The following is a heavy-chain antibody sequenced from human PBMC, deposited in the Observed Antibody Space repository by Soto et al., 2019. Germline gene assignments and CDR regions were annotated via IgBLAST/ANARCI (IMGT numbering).Heavy chain of an antibody. J-gene: IGHJ4*02. D-gene: IGHD1-1*01. CDR3: ARYTTGGTGFDY. Sequence: QVQLQESGPGLVKPSETLSLTCTVSGGSVRSGSYYWSWIRQPPGKGLEWIGYISYSGSTNYNSSLMSRVTISKDTSENQFSLKLTSVTAADTAVYYCARYTTGGTGFDYWGQGTLVTVSS. V-gene: IGHV4-61*01. CDR2: ISYSGST. CDR1: GGSVRSGSYY.